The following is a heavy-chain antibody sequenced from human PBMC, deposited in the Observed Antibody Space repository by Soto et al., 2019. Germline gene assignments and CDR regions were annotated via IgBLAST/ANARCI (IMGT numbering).Heavy chain of an antibody. D-gene: IGHD3-10*01. Sequence: ASVKVSCKASGYTFTSYGISWVRQAPGQGLEWMGWISAYNGNTNYAQELQGRVTITADESTSTAYMELSSLRSEDTAVYYCASGFGELSAPVYYYGMDVWGQGTTVTVSS. CDR2: ISAYNGNT. CDR3: ASGFGELSAPVYYYGMDV. V-gene: IGHV1-18*04. J-gene: IGHJ6*02. CDR1: GYTFTSYG.